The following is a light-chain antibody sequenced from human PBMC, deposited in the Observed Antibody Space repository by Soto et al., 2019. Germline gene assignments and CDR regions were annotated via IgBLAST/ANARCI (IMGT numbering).Light chain of an antibody. CDR1: QSISSY. CDR2: AAS. CDR3: QQSYSTPRT. V-gene: IGKV1-39*01. J-gene: IGKJ1*01. Sequence: DIQMTQSPSSLSASVGDRVTITCRASQSISSYLNWYQQKPGKAPKLLIYAASNLQSGVPSRFSGSVSGTDFTLTISSLQPEDFATYYCQQSYSTPRTFGQGTKVDIK.